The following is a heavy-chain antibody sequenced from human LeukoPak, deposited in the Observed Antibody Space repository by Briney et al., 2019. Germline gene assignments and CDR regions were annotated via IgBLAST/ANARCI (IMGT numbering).Heavy chain of an antibody. CDR3: ARWAGARYYYYYYMDV. CDR1: GYTFTSYD. CDR2: MNPNSGNT. Sequence: ASVKVSCKASGYTFTSYDINWVLQATGQGLEWMGWMNPNSGNTGYAQKFQGRVTMTRNTSISTAYMELSSLRSEDTAVYYCARWAGARYYYYYYMDVWGKGTTVTVSS. V-gene: IGHV1-8*01. D-gene: IGHD6-19*01. J-gene: IGHJ6*03.